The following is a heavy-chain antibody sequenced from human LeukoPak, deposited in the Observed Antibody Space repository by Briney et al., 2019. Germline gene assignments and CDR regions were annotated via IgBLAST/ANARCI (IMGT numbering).Heavy chain of an antibody. CDR2: ISSGRTYI. V-gene: IGHV3-21*01. Sequence: GGSLRLSCAGSGFTFSSYSMNWGRQAPGKGLEWFSSISSGRTYIYYADSVKGRFTISRDNAQNSLYLQMNSLRAEDTAVYYCARDPRGATVTSLKIDYWGQGTLVTVSS. J-gene: IGHJ4*02. CDR3: ARDPRGATVTSLKIDY. CDR1: GFTFSSYS. D-gene: IGHD4-17*01.